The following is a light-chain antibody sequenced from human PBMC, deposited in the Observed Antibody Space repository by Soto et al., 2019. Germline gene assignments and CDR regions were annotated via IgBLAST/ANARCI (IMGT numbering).Light chain of an antibody. CDR3: QQYDSSPVT. V-gene: IGKV3-20*01. CDR1: QSVSSSY. Sequence: EIVLTQSPGTLSLSPGERATLSCRASQSVSSSYLAWYQQKHGQAPRLLIYGASSRATGIPDRFSGSGSGTDFTLTISRLEPEDFAVYYCQQYDSSPVTFGQGTKGEIK. CDR2: GAS. J-gene: IGKJ1*01.